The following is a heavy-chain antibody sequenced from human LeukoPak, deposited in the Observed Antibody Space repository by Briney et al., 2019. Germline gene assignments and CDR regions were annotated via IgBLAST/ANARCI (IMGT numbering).Heavy chain of an antibody. V-gene: IGHV3-23*01. D-gene: IGHD6-6*01. J-gene: IGHJ4*02. CDR1: GFTFSSSA. Sequence: GGSLRLSCAASGFTFSSSAMSWVRQAPGKGLEWVSAISGSGGSTYYADSVKGRFTISRDNSKDTLYLQMNSLGAEDTAVYYCAKGSSSSRPYYFDYWGQGTLVTVSS. CDR2: ISGSGGST. CDR3: AKGSSSSRPYYFDY.